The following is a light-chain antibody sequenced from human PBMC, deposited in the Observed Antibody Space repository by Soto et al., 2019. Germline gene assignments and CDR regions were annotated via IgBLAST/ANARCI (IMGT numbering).Light chain of an antibody. V-gene: IGKV1-39*01. Sequence: DIQMTHCPSSLSASVGDRVTITCRASQSISSYLNWYQQKPGKAPKLLIYAASSLQSGVPSRFSGSGSGTDFTLTISSLQPEDFATYYCQQSYSTPPSTFGQGTKVDI. J-gene: IGKJ1*01. CDR2: AAS. CDR1: QSISSY. CDR3: QQSYSTPPST.